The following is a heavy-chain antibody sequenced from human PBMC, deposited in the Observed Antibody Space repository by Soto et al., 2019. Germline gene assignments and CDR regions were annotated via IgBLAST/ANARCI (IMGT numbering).Heavy chain of an antibody. V-gene: IGHV1-18*01. D-gene: IGHD5-12*01. CDR1: GYTFTSYG. CDR3: ARFFWDIGATKAPNWFDP. J-gene: IGHJ5*02. CDR2: ISAYNGNT. Sequence: ASVKVSCKASGYTFTSYGISWVRQAPGQGHEWMGWISAYNGNTNYAQKLQGRVTMTTDTSTSTAYMELRSLRSDDTAVYYCARFFWDIGATKAPNWFDPWGQGTLVTVSS.